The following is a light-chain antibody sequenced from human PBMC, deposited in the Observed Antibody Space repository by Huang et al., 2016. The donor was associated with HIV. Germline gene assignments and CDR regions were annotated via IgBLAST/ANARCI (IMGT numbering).Light chain of an antibody. CDR3: QQSYSTPPRT. V-gene: IGKV1-39*01. CDR2: GAS. Sequence: DIQLTQSPSSLSASVGDRVSITCRASQTISSHLNWYQQKPGKAPKLLIYGASTLQSGVPARFTGSGSGTDFTLTITSLQPEEFATYLCQQSYSTPPRTFGQGTKLEIK. J-gene: IGKJ2*01. CDR1: QTISSH.